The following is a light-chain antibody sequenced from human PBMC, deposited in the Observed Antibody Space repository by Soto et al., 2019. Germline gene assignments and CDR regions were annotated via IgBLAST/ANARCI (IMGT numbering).Light chain of an antibody. V-gene: IGLV2-14*01. CDR2: EVT. CDR1: TSDVGGYDR. Sequence: QSALTQPASVTGSPGQSITISCTGTTSDVGGYDRVSWFQQYPGTAPKLMIYEVTNRPSGVSDRFSGSKSVNTASLTISGLQTEDEADYYCSSYTIKNTWVFGGGTKLTVL. CDR3: SSYTIKNTWV. J-gene: IGLJ3*02.